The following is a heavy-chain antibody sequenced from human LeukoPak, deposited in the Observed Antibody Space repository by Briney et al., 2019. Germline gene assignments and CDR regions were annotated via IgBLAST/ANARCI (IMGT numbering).Heavy chain of an antibody. J-gene: IGHJ5*02. CDR3: AMGTRPLNWFDP. V-gene: IGHV6-1*01. D-gene: IGHD5-18*01. CDR1: GDSVSSNSAA. Sequence: SQTLSLTCAISGDSVSSNSAAWNWIRQSPSRGLEWLGGTYYRSKWYNDYAVSVKSRITINPDTSKNQFSLQLNSVTPEDTAVYYCAMGTRPLNWFDPWGQGTLVTVSS. CDR2: TYYRSKWYN.